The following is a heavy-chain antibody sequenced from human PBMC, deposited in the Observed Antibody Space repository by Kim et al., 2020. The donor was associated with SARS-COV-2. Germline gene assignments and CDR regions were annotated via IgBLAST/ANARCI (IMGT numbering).Heavy chain of an antibody. J-gene: IGHJ4*02. Sequence: SETLSLTSVSGGSIRSGGKFWTWIRQHPAKGLEWIGYISYSGNSHYSPSLRSRVSISLQTSENQFSLELTSVTAADTAVYYCARGQPLDYWGQGILVTVSS. CDR3: ARGQPLDY. V-gene: IGHV4-31*02. D-gene: IGHD2-2*01. CDR2: ISYSGNS. CDR1: GGSIRSGGKF.